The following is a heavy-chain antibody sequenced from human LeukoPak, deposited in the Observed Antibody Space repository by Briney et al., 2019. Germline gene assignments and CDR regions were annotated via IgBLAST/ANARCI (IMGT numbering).Heavy chain of an antibody. J-gene: IGHJ4*02. CDR1: GFTFSSYA. CDR2: ISYDGSNK. V-gene: IGHV3-30-3*01. Sequence: GRSLRLSCAASGFTFSSYAMHWVRQAPGKGLEWVAVISYDGSNKYYADSVKGRFTISRDNSKNTLYLQMNSLRAEDTAVYYCARGGLYCSSTSCPEDYWGQGTLVTVSS. D-gene: IGHD2-2*01. CDR3: ARGGLYCSSTSCPEDY.